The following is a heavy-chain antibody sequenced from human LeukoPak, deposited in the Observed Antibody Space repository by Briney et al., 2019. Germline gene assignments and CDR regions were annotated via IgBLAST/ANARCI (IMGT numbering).Heavy chain of an antibody. D-gene: IGHD3-22*01. J-gene: IGHJ3*02. CDR3: ARGESYYDSSGDAFDI. Sequence: PSETLSLTCTVPGGSISSSSYYWGWIRQPPGKGLEWIGSIYYSGSTYYNPSLKSRVTISVDTSKNQFSLKLSSVAAADTAVYYCARGESYYDSSGDAFDIWGQGTMVTVSS. CDR1: GGSISSSSYY. CDR2: IYYSGST. V-gene: IGHV4-39*07.